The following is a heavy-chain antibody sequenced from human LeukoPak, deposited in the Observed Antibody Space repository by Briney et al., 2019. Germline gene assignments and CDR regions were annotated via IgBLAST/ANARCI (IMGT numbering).Heavy chain of an antibody. CDR2: IYYSGST. J-gene: IGHJ3*02. D-gene: IGHD3-16*02. V-gene: IGHV4-59*01. Sequence: KPSETLSLTCTVSGGSISSYYWSWIRQPPGKGVEWIGYIYYSGSTNYNPSLKSRVTISVDTSKNQFSLKLSSVTAADTAVYYCARGWYYDYVWGSYRYPDAFDIWGQGTMVTVS. CDR3: ARGWYYDYVWGSYRYPDAFDI. CDR1: GGSISSYY.